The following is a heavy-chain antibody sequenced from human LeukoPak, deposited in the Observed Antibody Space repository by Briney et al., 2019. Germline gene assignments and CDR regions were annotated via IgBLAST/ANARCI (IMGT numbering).Heavy chain of an antibody. J-gene: IGHJ4*02. Sequence: GGSLRLSCAASGFTVSSNYMSWVRQAPGKGLEWVSVIYSGGSTYYADSVKGRFTISRDNSKNTLYLQKNSLRAEDTAVHYCARGYSSSWYATLFDYWGQGTLVTVSS. V-gene: IGHV3-53*01. CDR1: GFTVSSNY. D-gene: IGHD6-13*01. CDR3: ARGYSSSWYATLFDY. CDR2: IYSGGST.